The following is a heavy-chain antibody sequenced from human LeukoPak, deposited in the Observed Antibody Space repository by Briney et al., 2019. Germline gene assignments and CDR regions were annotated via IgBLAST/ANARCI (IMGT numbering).Heavy chain of an antibody. Sequence: GGSLRLSCAASGITFSSYAMHWVRQAPGKGLEWVAVISYDGSNKYYADSVKGRFTISRDNSKNTLYLQMNSLRAEDTAVYYCARDWAAVTISWFDPWGQGTLVTVSS. D-gene: IGHD4-17*01. CDR1: GITFSSYA. J-gene: IGHJ5*02. CDR3: ARDWAAVTISWFDP. V-gene: IGHV3-30-3*01. CDR2: ISYDGSNK.